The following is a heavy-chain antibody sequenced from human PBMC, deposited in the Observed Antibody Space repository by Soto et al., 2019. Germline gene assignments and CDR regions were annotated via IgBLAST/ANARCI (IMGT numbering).Heavy chain of an antibody. CDR2: ISGSGGST. J-gene: IGHJ4*02. V-gene: IGHV3-23*01. CDR3: AKDGPPMARPKYYFDY. CDR1: GFTFISYA. Sequence: PGGSLRLSCAASGFTFISYAMSWVRQAPGKGLEWVSAISGSGGSTYYADSVKGRFTISRDNSKNTLYLQMNSLRAEDTAVYYCAKDGPPMARPKYYFDYWGQGTLVTVSS.